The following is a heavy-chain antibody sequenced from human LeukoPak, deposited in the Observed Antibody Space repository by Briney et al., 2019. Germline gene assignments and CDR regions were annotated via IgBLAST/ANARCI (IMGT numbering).Heavy chain of an antibody. Sequence: ASVKVSCKASGYTFTSYDINWVRQATGQGLECMGWMNPNSGNTGYAQKFQGRVTMTRNTSISTAYMELSSLRSEDTAVYYCAGKGYFDYGDYEEGIDYWGQGTLVTVSS. D-gene: IGHD4-17*01. CDR3: AGKGYFDYGDYEEGIDY. CDR2: MNPNSGNT. V-gene: IGHV1-8*01. CDR1: GYTFTSYD. J-gene: IGHJ4*02.